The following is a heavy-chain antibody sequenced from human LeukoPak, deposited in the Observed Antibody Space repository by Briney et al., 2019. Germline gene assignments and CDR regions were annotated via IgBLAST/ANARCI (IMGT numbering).Heavy chain of an antibody. Sequence: PSETLSLTCTVSGGSISSGGYYWSWIRQHPGKGLEWIGYIYYSGSTYYNPSLKSRVTISVDTSKNQFSLKPSSVTAVDTAVYYCARAAAGPPRIDYWGQGTLVTVSS. CDR3: ARAAAGPPRIDY. J-gene: IGHJ4*02. D-gene: IGHD6-13*01. CDR2: IYYSGST. CDR1: GGSISSGGYY. V-gene: IGHV4-31*03.